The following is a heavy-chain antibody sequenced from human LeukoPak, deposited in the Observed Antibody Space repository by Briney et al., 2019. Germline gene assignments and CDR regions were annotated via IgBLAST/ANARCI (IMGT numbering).Heavy chain of an antibody. CDR2: IYYSGST. J-gene: IGHJ5*02. V-gene: IGHV4-59*01. CDR1: GGSISSYY. Sequence: SETLSLTCTVSGGSISSYYWSWIRQPPGKGLEWIGYIYYSGSTNYNPSLKSRVTISVDTSKNQFSLKLSSVTAADTAVYYCARTRESGSYSWFDPWGQGTLVTVSS. CDR3: ARTRESGSYSWFDP. D-gene: IGHD1-26*01.